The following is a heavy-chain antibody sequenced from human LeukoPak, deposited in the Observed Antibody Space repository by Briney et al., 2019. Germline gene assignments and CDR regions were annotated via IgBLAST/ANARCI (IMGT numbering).Heavy chain of an antibody. Sequence: ASVKVSCKASGYTFTNYAMNWVRQAPGQGLEWMGWINTNTGNPTYAQGFTGRFVFSLDTSVSTAYLQISSLKAEDTAVYYCARPGHWDSSGYYTDWGQGTLVTVSS. V-gene: IGHV7-4-1*02. CDR3: ARPGHWDSSGYYTD. CDR1: GYTFTNYA. D-gene: IGHD3-22*01. J-gene: IGHJ4*02. CDR2: INTNTGNP.